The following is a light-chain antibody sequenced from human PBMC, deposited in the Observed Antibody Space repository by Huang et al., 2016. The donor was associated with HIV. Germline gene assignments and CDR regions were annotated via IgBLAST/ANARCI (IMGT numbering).Light chain of an antibody. Sequence: DIVMIQSPLSLPVTPGEPASISCRSSQSLLHTNAYNYLDCYLQKPGQSPQLLIYLGSSRASGGPDSVSGGGSGKRFSLNSSRVEAEDAGIYYCMEALKTPYTFGQGTKLEIK. CDR3: MEALKTPYT. CDR2: LGS. V-gene: IGKV2-28*01. CDR1: QSLLHTNAYNY. J-gene: IGKJ2*01.